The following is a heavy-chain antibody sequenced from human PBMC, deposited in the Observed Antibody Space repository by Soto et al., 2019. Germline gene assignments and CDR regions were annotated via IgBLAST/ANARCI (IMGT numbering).Heavy chain of an antibody. D-gene: IGHD6-6*01. CDR2: IYYSGST. V-gene: IGHV4-30-4*01. J-gene: IGHJ4*02. CDR3: ARDREQLHYFDY. CDR1: GGSISSGDYY. Sequence: SETLSLTCTVSGGSISSGDYYWSWIRQPPGKGLEWIGYIYYSGSTYYNPSLKSRVTISVDTSKNQFSLKLSSVTAADTAVYYCARDREQLHYFDYWGQGTLVTVSS.